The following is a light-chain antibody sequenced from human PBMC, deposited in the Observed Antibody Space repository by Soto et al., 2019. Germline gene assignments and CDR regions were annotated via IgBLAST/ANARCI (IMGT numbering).Light chain of an antibody. CDR3: RHYGSSPPVT. J-gene: IGKJ2*01. V-gene: IGKV3-20*01. Sequence: EIVLTQSPGTLSLSLGERATLSCRASQSVSTKYVAWYQHKPGQAPRLLIYGTSKRDAGVPDRFSASGSGTDFSLTISRLEPEEAAVYYCRHYGSSPPVTFGQGTKLEIK. CDR1: QSVSTKY. CDR2: GTS.